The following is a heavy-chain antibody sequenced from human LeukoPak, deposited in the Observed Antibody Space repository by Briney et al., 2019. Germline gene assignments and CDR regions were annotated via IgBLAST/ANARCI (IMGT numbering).Heavy chain of an antibody. D-gene: IGHD4-17*01. J-gene: IGHJ3*02. CDR2: ITDSSGST. CDR3: AKSCLDYGDYYQHDAFYI. Sequence: GGSLRLSCAASGFTFNSYAMSWVRQARARGLEWVTDITDSSGSTYYADSVKGRFTISRDNSKNTLYLQMNSLRAEDTAVYYCAKSCLDYGDYYQHDAFYIWGQGTMVTVSS. V-gene: IGHV3-23*01. CDR1: GFTFNSYA.